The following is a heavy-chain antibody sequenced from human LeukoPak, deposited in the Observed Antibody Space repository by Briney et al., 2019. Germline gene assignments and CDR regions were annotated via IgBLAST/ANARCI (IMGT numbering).Heavy chain of an antibody. J-gene: IGHJ4*02. D-gene: IGHD3-10*01. V-gene: IGHV3-30*02. CDR3: ASPGRTHHGFDY. CDR2: IRYDGSNK. CDR1: GFTFSSYG. Sequence: GGSLRLSCAASGFTFSSYGMHWVRQAPGKGLEWVAFIRYDGSNKYYADSVRGRFTISRDNSKNTLYLQMNSPRAEDTAVYYCASPGRTHHGFDYWGQGTLVTVSS.